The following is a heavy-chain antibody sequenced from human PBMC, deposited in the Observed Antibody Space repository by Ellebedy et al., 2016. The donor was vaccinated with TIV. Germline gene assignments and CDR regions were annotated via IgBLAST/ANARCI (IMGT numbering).Heavy chain of an antibody. D-gene: IGHD6-19*01. V-gene: IGHV4-59*01. J-gene: IGHJ4*02. CDR2: IYYSGST. CDR1: GGSISSYY. Sequence: GSLRLSCTVSGGSISSYYWSWIRQPPGKGLEWIGYIYYSGSTNYNPSLKSRVTISVDTSKNQFSLKLSSVTAADTAVYYCARQVRDTSGWSADQFDYWGQGTLVTVSS. CDR3: ARQVRDTSGWSADQFDY.